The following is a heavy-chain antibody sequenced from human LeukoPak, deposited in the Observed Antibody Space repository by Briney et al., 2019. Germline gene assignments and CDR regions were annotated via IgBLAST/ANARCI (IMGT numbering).Heavy chain of an antibody. CDR2: IYYSGST. CDR3: ARALNPAYADVPFDY. V-gene: IGHV4-30-4*08. J-gene: IGHJ4*02. Sequence: PSETLSLTCTVSGVSINNYYWSWIRQPPGKGLEWIGYIYYSGSTYYNPSLKSRVTISVDTSKNQFSLKLSSVTAADTAVYYCARALNPAYADVPFDYWGQGTLVTVSS. D-gene: IGHD2-2*01. CDR1: GVSINNYY.